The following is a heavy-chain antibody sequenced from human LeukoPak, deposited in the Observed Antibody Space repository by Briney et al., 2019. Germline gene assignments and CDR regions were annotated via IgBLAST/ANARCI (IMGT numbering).Heavy chain of an antibody. CDR1: GFTFSDYV. D-gene: IGHD6-19*01. J-gene: IGHJ4*02. CDR2: ISYDASNK. Sequence: GRSLRLSCAASGFTFSDYVMHWVRQAPGKGLEWVALISYDASNKYFADSVKGRFTISRDNAKNSLYLQMNSLRVEDTAVYYCARDRAVAGLCDYWGQGTLVTVSS. V-gene: IGHV3-30*03. CDR3: ARDRAVAGLCDY.